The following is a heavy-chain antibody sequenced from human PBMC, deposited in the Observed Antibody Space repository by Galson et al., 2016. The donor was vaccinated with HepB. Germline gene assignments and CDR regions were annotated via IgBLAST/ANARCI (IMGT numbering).Heavy chain of an antibody. V-gene: IGHV4-59*01. D-gene: IGHD2-21*02. Sequence: SETLSLTCTVSSGSISTYYWSWIRQPPGKGLEWIGYIYYSGSTNSNPSLKSRVTISVDTSKNQFSLKLRSVTAADTAVYYCARQPNPYDSPFEYWGQGTLVTVSS. CDR3: ARQPNPYDSPFEY. J-gene: IGHJ4*02. CDR2: IYYSGST. CDR1: SGSISTYY.